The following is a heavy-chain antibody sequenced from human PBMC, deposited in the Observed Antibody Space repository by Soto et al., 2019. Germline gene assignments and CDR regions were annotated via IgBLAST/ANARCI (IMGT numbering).Heavy chain of an antibody. D-gene: IGHD5-18*01. V-gene: IGHV3-74*01. CDR3: ARGIQNLYGMAV. CDR1: GFTFSNHW. CDR2: INSDGSST. J-gene: IGHJ6*02. Sequence: PGGSLRLSCAAAGFTFSNHWMHWVRQAPGKGLVWVSRINSDGSSTFYADSVKGRFTISRDNAKNTVYLQMNSLRGEDTAVYYCARGIQNLYGMAVWGQGTTVTVSS.